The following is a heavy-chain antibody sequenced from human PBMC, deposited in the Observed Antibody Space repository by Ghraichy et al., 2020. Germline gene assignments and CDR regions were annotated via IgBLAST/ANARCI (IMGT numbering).Heavy chain of an antibody. Sequence: GESLNISCKGSGYSFTSYWITWVRQMPGKGLEWMGRIAPSDSYTDYSPSFQGHVTISADKSFSTAYLQWSSLKASDTAMYYCGRQPRDYYGMDVWGQGTTVTVSS. CDR1: GYSFTSYW. CDR3: GRQPRDYYGMDV. J-gene: IGHJ6*02. V-gene: IGHV5-10-1*01. CDR2: IAPSDSYT.